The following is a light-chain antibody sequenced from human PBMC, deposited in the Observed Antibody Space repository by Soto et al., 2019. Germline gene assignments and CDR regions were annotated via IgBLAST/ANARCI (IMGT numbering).Light chain of an antibody. CDR2: SVS. CDR3: QQYNKWPPWT. J-gene: IGKJ1*01. CDR1: QSVRRN. Sequence: ESVLTQSPATLSVPPGERATLSCRASQSVRRNLAWYQQKPGQAPRLLIYSVSTRAAGIPARFSGSGSGTEFTLTINSLQAEDFAIYYCQQYNKWPPWTVGQGTKVDIK. V-gene: IGKV3-15*01.